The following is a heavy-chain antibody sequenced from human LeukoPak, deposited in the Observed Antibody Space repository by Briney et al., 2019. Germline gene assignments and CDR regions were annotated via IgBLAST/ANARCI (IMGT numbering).Heavy chain of an antibody. CDR2: IYYSGST. D-gene: IGHD6-13*01. V-gene: IGHV4-61*03. Sequence: PSETLSLTRTVSGGSVSSGSYYWSWIRQPPGKGLEWIGYIYYSGSTNYNPSLKSRVTISVDTSKNHFSLKLSSVTAADTAIYYCARGSTGYSSTWYNYWGQGTLVTVSS. CDR3: ARGSTGYSSTWYNY. J-gene: IGHJ4*02. CDR1: GGSVSSGSYY.